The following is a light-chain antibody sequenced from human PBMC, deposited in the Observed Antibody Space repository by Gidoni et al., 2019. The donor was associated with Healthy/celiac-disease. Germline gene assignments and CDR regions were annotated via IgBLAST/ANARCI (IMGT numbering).Light chain of an antibody. V-gene: IGKV1-33*01. CDR2: DAS. J-gene: IGKJ5*01. CDR3: QQYDNLPIT. CDR1: QDISNY. Sequence: DIQMTQSPSSLSASVGDRVTITCQASQDISNYLNWYQQKPGKAPKLLIYDASNLETGVPSRFSGSGSGTDFTFTISSLQPEDIATYYCQQYDNLPITFXQXTRLEIE.